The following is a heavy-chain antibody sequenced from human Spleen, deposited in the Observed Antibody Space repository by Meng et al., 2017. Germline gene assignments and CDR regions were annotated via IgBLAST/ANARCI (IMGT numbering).Heavy chain of an antibody. CDR1: CRYLRDYY. CDR3: ARGPTTMAHDFDY. J-gene: IGHJ4*02. Sequence: QVQLAQWGPGLLKASETLTLACCICCRYLRDYYWSWIRQPPGKGLEWIGEINHSGSTNYKPSLESRATISVDTSQNNLSLKLSSVTAADSAVYYCARGPTTMAHDFDYWGQGTLVTVSS. D-gene: IGHD4-11*01. CDR2: INHSGST. V-gene: IGHV4-34*01.